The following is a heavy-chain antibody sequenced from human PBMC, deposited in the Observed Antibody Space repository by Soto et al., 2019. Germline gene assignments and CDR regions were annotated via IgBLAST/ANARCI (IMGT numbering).Heavy chain of an antibody. CDR2: IYYSKST. CDR3: ARSVFP. J-gene: IGHJ5*02. Sequence: QVQLQESGPGLVKPSQTLSLTCTVSGGSISSGGYYWSRIRQHPGKGLEWIGYIYYSKSTYYNPSLTGRVTISLDTSKNQSSLKLTSVTAADTAVYYCARSVFPWGQGTLVTVSS. CDR1: GGSISSGGYY. V-gene: IGHV4-31*03.